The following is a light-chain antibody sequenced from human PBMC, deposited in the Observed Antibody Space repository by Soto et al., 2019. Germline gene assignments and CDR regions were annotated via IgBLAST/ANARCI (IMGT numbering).Light chain of an antibody. J-gene: IGKJ2*01. CDR3: QQYGSSSYA. V-gene: IGKV3-20*01. CDR1: QSVSANF. Sequence: EIVLTQSPGTLSLSPGERATLSCRASQSVSANFVAWYQQQPGQPPRLFIYAASGRVAGIPDRFSGRGSGTEFTLTISRLEPEDFAVYYLQQYGSSSYAFAQGTKLEI. CDR2: AAS.